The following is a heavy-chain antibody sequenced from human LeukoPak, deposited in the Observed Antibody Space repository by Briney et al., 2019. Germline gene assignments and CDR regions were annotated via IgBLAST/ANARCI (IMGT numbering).Heavy chain of an antibody. CDR1: GYTFTSYY. Sequence: HGASVKVSCKASGYTFTSYYMHWVRQAPGQGLEWMGWINPNSGGTNYAQKFQGRVTMTRDTSISTAYMELSRLRSDDTAVYYCARDRSSGYDYYYFDYWGQGTLVTVSS. J-gene: IGHJ4*02. V-gene: IGHV1-2*02. CDR2: INPNSGGT. CDR3: ARDRSSGYDYYYFDY. D-gene: IGHD5-12*01.